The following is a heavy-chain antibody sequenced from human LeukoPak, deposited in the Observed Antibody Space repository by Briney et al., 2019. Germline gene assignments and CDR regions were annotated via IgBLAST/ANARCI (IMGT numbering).Heavy chain of an antibody. J-gene: IGHJ4*02. CDR3: AKNRGDGYNTFDC. CDR2: STYTSDTT. D-gene: IGHD5-24*01. Sequence: QPGGSLRLSCTASGFTFSSYAMTWVRQAPGKGLEWVSSTYTSDTTYYADSVKGRFTISRDSSKNTLYLQMNTLRAEDTAVYYCAKNRGDGYNTFDCWGQGTLVTVSS. CDR1: GFTFSSYA. V-gene: IGHV3-23*05.